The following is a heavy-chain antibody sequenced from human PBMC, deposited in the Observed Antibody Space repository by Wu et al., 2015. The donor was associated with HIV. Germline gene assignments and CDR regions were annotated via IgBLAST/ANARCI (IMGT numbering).Heavy chain of an antibody. CDR3: ARELPYYDILTGYYNGGWFDP. CDR2: FDPEDEKI. J-gene: IGHJ5*02. D-gene: IGHD3-9*01. V-gene: IGHV1-24*01. CDR1: ENSLTKLS. Sequence: EQSGAVVRKPGASVRVSCKVSENSLTKLSIHWVRQSHGRGLEWMGGFDPEDEKIIYAQKFQSRVVMTEDRSKDTVYLDLRSLTFDDTAVYYCARELPYYDILTGYYNGGWFDPWGQGTWSPSPQ.